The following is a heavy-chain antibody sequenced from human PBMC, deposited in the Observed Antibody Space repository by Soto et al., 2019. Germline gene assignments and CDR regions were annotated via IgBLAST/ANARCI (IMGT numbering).Heavy chain of an antibody. D-gene: IGHD4-17*01. CDR1: GGSITSSSYY. J-gene: IGHJ4*02. CDR2: IYYSGNT. V-gene: IGHV4-39*01. CDR3: ARNETLHGDYDY. Sequence: TLSLTCSVSGGSITSSSYYWGWIRQPPGKGLEWIGSIYYSGNTYYNPSLKSRVTISVDTAKNQFSLRLSSVTAADTAVYYCARNETLHGDYDYCGQG.